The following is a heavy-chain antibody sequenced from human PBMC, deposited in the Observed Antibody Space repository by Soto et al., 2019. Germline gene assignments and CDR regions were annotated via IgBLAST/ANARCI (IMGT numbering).Heavy chain of an antibody. CDR2: INSDGSST. CDR1: GFTFSSYW. J-gene: IGHJ4*02. V-gene: IGHV3-74*01. D-gene: IGHD3-22*01. Sequence: EVQLVESGGGLVQPGGSLRLSCAASGFTFSSYWMHWVRQAPGKGLVWVSRINSDGSSTSYADSVKGRFTISRDNAKNTLYLQMNSLRAEDTAVYYCARDLYYYDSSGYYYPIYFDYWGQGTLVTVSS. CDR3: ARDLYYYDSSGYYYPIYFDY.